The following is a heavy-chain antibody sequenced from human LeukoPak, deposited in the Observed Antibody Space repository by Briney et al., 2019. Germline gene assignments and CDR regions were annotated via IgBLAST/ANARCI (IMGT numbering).Heavy chain of an antibody. J-gene: IGHJ4*02. CDR3: ASLLQGVDY. Sequence: PSETLSLTCAVYGGSFSGYYWSWIRQPPGKGLEWIGEINHSGSTNYNPSLKSRVTISVDTSKNQFSLKLSSVTAAGTAVYYCASLLQGVDYWGQGTLVTVSS. D-gene: IGHD6-13*01. CDR1: GGSFSGYY. CDR2: INHSGST. V-gene: IGHV4-34*01.